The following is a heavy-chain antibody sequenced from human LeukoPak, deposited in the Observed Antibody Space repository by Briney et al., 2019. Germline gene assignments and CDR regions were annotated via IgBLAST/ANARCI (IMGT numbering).Heavy chain of an antibody. CDR2: IGTAGDT. J-gene: IGHJ5*02. CDR3: ARGNTRSWFDP. V-gene: IGHV3-13*01. CDR1: GFTFSSYD. Sequence: GGSLRLSRAASGFTFSSYDMHWVRQATGKGLEWVSAIGTAGDTYYPGSVKGRFTISRENAKNSLYLQMNSLRAGDTAVYYCARGNTRSWFDPWGQGTLVTVSS.